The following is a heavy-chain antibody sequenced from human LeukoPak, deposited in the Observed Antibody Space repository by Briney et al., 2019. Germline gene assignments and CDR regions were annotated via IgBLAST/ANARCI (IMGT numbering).Heavy chain of an antibody. CDR2: IYYSGST. D-gene: IGHD2-2*01. Sequence: SETLSLTCTVSGGSISSSSYYWGWIRQPPGKGLEWIGYIYYSGSTYYNPSLKSRVTISVDTSKNQFSLKLSSVTAADTAVYYCARVLHEPYCSSTSCLGAFDIWGQGTMVTVSS. CDR1: GGSISSSSYY. J-gene: IGHJ3*02. CDR3: ARVLHEPYCSSTSCLGAFDI. V-gene: IGHV4-30-4*08.